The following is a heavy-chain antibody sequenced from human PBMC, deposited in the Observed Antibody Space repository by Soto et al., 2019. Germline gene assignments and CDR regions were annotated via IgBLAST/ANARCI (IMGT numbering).Heavy chain of an antibody. D-gene: IGHD4-17*01. Sequence: EGQLLQFGGGLVQPGESLRVSCAASGFTFSSSGMSWVRQAPGKGLEWVSSISVRGDYRYYADSVKGRFTISRDNSKNTLYLQMNSLTAEDTAVYYCANHGGFDFWGQGTMVAVSS. CDR3: ANHGGFDF. CDR2: ISVRGDYR. CDR1: GFTFSSSG. J-gene: IGHJ3*01. V-gene: IGHV3-23*01.